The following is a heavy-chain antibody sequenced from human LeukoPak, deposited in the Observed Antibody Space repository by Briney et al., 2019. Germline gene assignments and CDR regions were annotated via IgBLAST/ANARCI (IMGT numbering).Heavy chain of an antibody. V-gene: IGHV4-4*07. CDR3: AREDRYCSGGSCYSGIEMFDP. D-gene: IGHD2-15*01. Sequence: SETLSLTCTVSGGSISSYYWSWIRQPAGKGLEWIGRIYNSGSTNYNPSLKSRVTMSVDTSKNQFSLKLSSVTAADTAVYYCAREDRYCSGGSCYSGIEMFDPWGQGTLVTVSS. CDR2: IYNSGST. J-gene: IGHJ5*02. CDR1: GGSISSYY.